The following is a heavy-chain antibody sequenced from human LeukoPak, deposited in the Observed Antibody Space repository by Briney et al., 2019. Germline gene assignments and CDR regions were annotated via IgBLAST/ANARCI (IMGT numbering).Heavy chain of an antibody. CDR2: ISYDGSNK. V-gene: IGHV3-30*03. CDR3: TTPSTIWAFAFGY. Sequence: PGRSLRLSCAASGFTFSSYGMHWVRQAPGKGLEWVAVISYDGSNKYYADSVKGRFTISRDDSKNTLYLQMNSLKTEDTAVYYCTTPSTIWAFAFGYWGQGTLVTVSS. CDR1: GFTFSSYG. J-gene: IGHJ4*02. D-gene: IGHD5/OR15-5a*01.